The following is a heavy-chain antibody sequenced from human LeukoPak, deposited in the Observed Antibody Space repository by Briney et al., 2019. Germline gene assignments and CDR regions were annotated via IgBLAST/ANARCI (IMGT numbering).Heavy chain of an antibody. CDR1: GVTFSSYA. Sequence: GGSLRLSCAVSGVTFSSYAMSWGRHAPGGRLEWVSAISGSGGSTYYADSVKGRFTISRDNSKNTLYLQMNSLRAEDTAVYYCAKEAYDFWSGYSPPQYFDYWGQGTLVTVSS. CDR3: AKEAYDFWSGYSPPQYFDY. V-gene: IGHV3-23*01. J-gene: IGHJ4*02. D-gene: IGHD3-3*01. CDR2: ISGSGGST.